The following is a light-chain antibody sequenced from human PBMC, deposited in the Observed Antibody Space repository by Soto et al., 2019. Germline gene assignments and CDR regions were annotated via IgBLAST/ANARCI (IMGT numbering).Light chain of an antibody. J-gene: IGLJ1*01. Sequence: QSVLTQPPSVSGAPGQRVTISCTGGSSNIGADYEVHWYQQLPGTAPKLLIYGNTNRPSGVPDRFSGSKSGSSAPLATTGLQAEDEAEYYCQSYDSTLKGCVFGTGTKVTVL. CDR1: SSNIGADYE. CDR3: QSYDSTLKGCV. CDR2: GNT. V-gene: IGLV1-40*01.